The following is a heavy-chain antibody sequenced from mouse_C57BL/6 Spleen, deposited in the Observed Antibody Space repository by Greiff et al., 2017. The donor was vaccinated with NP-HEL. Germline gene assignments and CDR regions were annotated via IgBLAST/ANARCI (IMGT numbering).Heavy chain of an antibody. V-gene: IGHV1-69*01. CDR1: GYTFTSYW. CDR3: ARSRYYSNEYYFDY. J-gene: IGHJ2*01. D-gene: IGHD2-5*01. Sequence: QVQLQQPGAELVMPGASVKLSCKASGYTFTSYWMHWVKQRPGRGLEWIGEIDPSDSYTNYNQKFKGKSTLTVDKSSSTAYMQLSSLTSEDSAVYYCARSRYYSNEYYFDYWGQGTTLTVSS. CDR2: IDPSDSYT.